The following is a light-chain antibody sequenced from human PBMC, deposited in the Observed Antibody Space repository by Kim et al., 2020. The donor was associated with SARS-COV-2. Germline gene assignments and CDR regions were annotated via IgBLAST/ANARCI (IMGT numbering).Light chain of an antibody. J-gene: IGLJ2*01. V-gene: IGLV3-1*01. CDR2: QDN. CDR1: KLGDKY. CDR3: QAWDSYTVV. Sequence: SVSPGQTASITCSGDKLGDKYACWYQQKPGQSPVLVIHQDNKRPSGIPERFSGSNSGNTATLTISGTQAIDEADYYCQAWDSYTVVFGGGTKLTVL.